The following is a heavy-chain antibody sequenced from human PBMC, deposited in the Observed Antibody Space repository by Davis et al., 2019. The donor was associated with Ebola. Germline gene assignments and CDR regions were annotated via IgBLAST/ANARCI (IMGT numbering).Heavy chain of an antibody. Sequence: MPSETLSLTCTVSGGSISSGDYYWSWIRQPPGKGLEWIGYIYYSGSTYYNPSLKSRVTISVDTSKNQFSLKLSSVTAADTAVYYCARSVGATANFDYWGQGTLVTVSS. CDR3: ARSVGATANFDY. CDR1: GGSISSGDYY. D-gene: IGHD1-26*01. J-gene: IGHJ4*02. V-gene: IGHV4-30-4*01. CDR2: IYYSGST.